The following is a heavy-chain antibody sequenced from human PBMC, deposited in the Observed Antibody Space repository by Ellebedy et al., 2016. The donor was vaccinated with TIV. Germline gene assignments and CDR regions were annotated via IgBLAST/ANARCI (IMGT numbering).Heavy chain of an antibody. CDR1: GFTISSYG. D-gene: IGHD3-22*01. V-gene: IGHV3-30*18. J-gene: IGHJ4*02. CDR2: ISYDGSNR. Sequence: GGSLRLXXAASGFTISSYGMHWVRQAPGKGLEWVAVISYDGSNRYYEDSVKGRFTISRDNFKNTLYLQMNSLRAEDTAVYYCAKGGGAIQYYYDSSGTYWGQGTLVTVSS. CDR3: AKGGGAIQYYYDSSGTY.